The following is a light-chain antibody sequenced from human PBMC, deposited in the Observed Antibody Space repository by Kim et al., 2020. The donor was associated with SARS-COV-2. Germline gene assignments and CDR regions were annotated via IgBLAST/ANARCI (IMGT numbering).Light chain of an antibody. Sequence: SVGDRVTITCRASQSISSWLAWYQQKPGKAPKLLIYKASSLESGVPSRFSGSGSGTEFTLTISSLQPDDFATYYCQQYNSYSPRYTFGQGTKLEI. CDR1: QSISSW. CDR3: QQYNSYSPRYT. V-gene: IGKV1-5*03. CDR2: KAS. J-gene: IGKJ2*01.